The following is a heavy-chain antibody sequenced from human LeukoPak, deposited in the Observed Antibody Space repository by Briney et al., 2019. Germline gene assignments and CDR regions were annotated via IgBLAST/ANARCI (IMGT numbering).Heavy chain of an antibody. J-gene: IGHJ3*01. Sequence: GGSLRLSCAASAFTLGSGWMSWVRQAPVKVLEWVANIKQDGSEKYYVDSVKGRFTSSRDKAKNSLYLQMNSLRAEDTAVYYCARDYGYDAFDVWGQGTMVTVAS. CDR2: IKQDGSEK. CDR1: AFTLGSGW. V-gene: IGHV3-7*05. CDR3: ARDYGYDAFDV. D-gene: IGHD5-24*01.